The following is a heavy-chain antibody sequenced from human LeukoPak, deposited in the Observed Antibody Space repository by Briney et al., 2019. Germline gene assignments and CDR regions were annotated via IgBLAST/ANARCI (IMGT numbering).Heavy chain of an antibody. J-gene: IGHJ3*01. CDR3: ARAAVGLKADAFDV. V-gene: IGHV3-48*02. Sequence: GGSLRLSCAASGFTFISYTMSWVRQAPGKGLEWVSCISPSSSTIYYDDSVKGRLTISRDNAKNSLYLQMNSLRDEDPAVYYCARAAVGLKADAFDVWGQGTMVTVSS. CDR1: GFTFISYT. CDR2: ISPSSSTI. D-gene: IGHD1-26*01.